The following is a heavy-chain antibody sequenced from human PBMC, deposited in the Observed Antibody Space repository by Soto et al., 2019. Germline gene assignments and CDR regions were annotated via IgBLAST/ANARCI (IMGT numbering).Heavy chain of an antibody. Sequence: QLQLQESGPGLVKPSETLSLTCTVSGGSITSSNYYWGWIRQPPGKGLEWIGSMYYSGITYYNPYLKSRVAVCVDTSRNQCSLKLGSVTAADTAVYYCARQVNGYSGPRGTYWGQGTLVTVSS. CDR1: GGSITSSNYY. CDR2: MYYSGIT. V-gene: IGHV4-39*01. J-gene: IGHJ4*02. CDR3: ARQVNGYSGPRGTY. D-gene: IGHD5-12*01.